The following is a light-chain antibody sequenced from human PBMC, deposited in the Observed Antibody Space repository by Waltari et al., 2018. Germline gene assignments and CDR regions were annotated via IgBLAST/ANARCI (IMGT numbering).Light chain of an antibody. CDR1: SSDVGDYNF. Sequence: QSALTQPASVSGSPGQSITISCTGTSSDVGDYNFVSCYQQHPGKAPQLIISHVNSRPSGVSNRFSGSKSGNTASLTISELQAEDGADYYCSSYTTSNTLWVFGGGTKLTVL. CDR2: HVN. CDR3: SSYTTSNTLWV. J-gene: IGLJ3*02. V-gene: IGLV2-14*03.